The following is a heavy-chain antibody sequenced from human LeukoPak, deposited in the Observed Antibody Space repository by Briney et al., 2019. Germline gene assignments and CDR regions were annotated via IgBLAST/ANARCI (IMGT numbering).Heavy chain of an antibody. V-gene: IGHV3-7*01. CDR3: ARDQGAAGDY. Sequence: GGSLRLXCVGSGFTFSSYWMTWARLAPGKGLEWVANINEDGSEKFYVDSVKGRFTISRDNAKKSVYLQMNSLIVEDTGLYYCARDQGAAGDYWGQGTLVTVSS. D-gene: IGHD6-13*01. CDR1: GFTFSSYW. J-gene: IGHJ4*02. CDR2: INEDGSEK.